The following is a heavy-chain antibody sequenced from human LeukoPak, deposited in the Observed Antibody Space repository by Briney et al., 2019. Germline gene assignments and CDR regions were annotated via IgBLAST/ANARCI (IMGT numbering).Heavy chain of an antibody. V-gene: IGHV4-39*01. D-gene: IGHD6-19*01. CDR2: IYYSGST. J-gene: IGHJ2*01. CDR3: AGIPLQWLVPDFDL. CDR1: GGSISSSSYY. Sequence: SETLSLTCTVSGGSISSSSYYWGWIRQPPGKGLEWIGSIYYSGSTYYNPSLKSRITISVDTSKNQFSLKLSSVTAADTAVYYCAGIPLQWLVPDFDLWGRGTLVTVSS.